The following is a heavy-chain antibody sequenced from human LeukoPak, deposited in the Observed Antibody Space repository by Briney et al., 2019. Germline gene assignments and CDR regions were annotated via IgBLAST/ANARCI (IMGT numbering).Heavy chain of an antibody. Sequence: GESLKISCKGSGYSFTSYWIGWVRQVPGKGLEWMGIIYPGDSDTRYSPSFQGQVTISADKSISTAYLQWSSLKASDTAMYYCATSYSSSSSCFDYWGQGTLVTVSS. J-gene: IGHJ4*02. CDR2: IYPGDSDT. CDR3: ATSYSSSSSCFDY. V-gene: IGHV5-51*01. D-gene: IGHD6-6*01. CDR1: GYSFTSYW.